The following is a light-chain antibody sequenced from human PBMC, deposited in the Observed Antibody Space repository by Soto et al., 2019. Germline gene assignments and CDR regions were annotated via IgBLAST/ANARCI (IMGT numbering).Light chain of an antibody. J-gene: IGKJ1*01. V-gene: IGKV1-5*03. Sequence: DIQMTQSPSTLSASVGDRVTITCRASQNINSHLAWYQQKPGKAPKLLIYTASSLQSGVPSRFSGSGSGTEFTLTISSLEPDDFATCYWQQYDLYSAFGQGPKVEIK. CDR3: QQYDLYSA. CDR2: TAS. CDR1: QNINSH.